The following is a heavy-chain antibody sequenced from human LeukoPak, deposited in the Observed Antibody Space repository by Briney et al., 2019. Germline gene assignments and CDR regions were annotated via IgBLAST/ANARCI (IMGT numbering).Heavy chain of an antibody. V-gene: IGHV3-48*03. CDR2: ISSSGSTM. D-gene: IGHD6-13*01. Sequence: GGSLRLSCAASGFTFSSYEIHWVRQAPGKGLEWVSYISSSGSTMYYADSVKGRFTISRDNAKNSLYLQMNSLRAEDTAVYYCAKTQYSSSWRYYYYYMDVWGKGTTVTVSS. CDR3: AKTQYSSSWRYYYYYMDV. CDR1: GFTFSSYE. J-gene: IGHJ6*03.